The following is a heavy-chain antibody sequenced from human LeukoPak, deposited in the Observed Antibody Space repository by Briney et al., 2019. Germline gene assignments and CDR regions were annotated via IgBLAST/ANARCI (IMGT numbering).Heavy chain of an antibody. CDR2: ISGSGGST. D-gene: IGHD3-22*01. V-gene: IGHV3-23*01. J-gene: IGHJ4*02. CDR1: GFTFSSYA. CDR3: ARIPDSSGYYSDY. Sequence: PGGSLRLSCAASGFTFSSYAMSWVRQAPGKGLEWVSAISGSGGSTYYADSVKGRFTISRDNSKNTLFLQMNSLRAEDTAVYYCARIPDSSGYYSDYWGQGTLVTVSS.